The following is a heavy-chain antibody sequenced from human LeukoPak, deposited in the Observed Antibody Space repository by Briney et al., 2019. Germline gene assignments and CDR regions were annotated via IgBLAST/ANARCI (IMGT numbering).Heavy chain of an antibody. CDR2: ISSNGGST. V-gene: IGHV3-64*01. CDR3: ARVGDCSSTSCYYYYMDV. Sequence: GGSLRLSCAASGFTFSSYAMHWVRQAPGKGLECVSAISSNGGSTYYANSVKGRFTISRDNSKNTLDLQMGSLRAEDMAVYYCARVGDCSSTSCYYYYMDVWGKGTTVTVSS. D-gene: IGHD2-2*01. CDR1: GFTFSSYA. J-gene: IGHJ6*03.